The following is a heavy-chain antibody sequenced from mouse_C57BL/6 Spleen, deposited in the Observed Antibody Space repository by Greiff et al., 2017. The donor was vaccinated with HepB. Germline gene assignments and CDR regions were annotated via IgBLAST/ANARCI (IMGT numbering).Heavy chain of an antibody. CDR1: GFTFSSYA. CDR2: ISDGGSYT. J-gene: IGHJ2*01. V-gene: IGHV5-4*03. CDR3: ARDYTFDY. D-gene: IGHD2-4*01. Sequence: EVKLMESGGGLVKPGGSLKLSCAASGFTFSSYAMSWVRQTPEKRLEWVATISDGGSYTYYPDNVKGRFTISRDNAKNNLYLQMSHLKSEDTAMYYCARDYTFDYWGQGTTLTVSS.